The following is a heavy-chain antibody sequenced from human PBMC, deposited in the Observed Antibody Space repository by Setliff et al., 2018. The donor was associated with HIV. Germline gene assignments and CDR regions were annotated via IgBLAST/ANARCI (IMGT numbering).Heavy chain of an antibody. CDR1: GYTFTDYF. J-gene: IGHJ4*02. Sequence: ASVKVSCKASGYTFTDYFMHWVRQAPGQGLEWMGWINPNTGGTYYAQKFQGRVTMTRDTSISTAYMELSRLTSDDTAVYYCARGGGVYDTPSDLDYWGQGTLVTVSS. V-gene: IGHV1-2*02. CDR3: ARGGGVYDTPSDLDY. D-gene: IGHD3-22*01. CDR2: INPNTGGT.